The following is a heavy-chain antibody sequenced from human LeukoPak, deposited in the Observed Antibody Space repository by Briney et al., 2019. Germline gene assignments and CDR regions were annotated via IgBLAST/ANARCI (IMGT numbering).Heavy chain of an antibody. CDR2: IIPILGIA. Sequence: GASVKVSCKASGGTFSSYAISWVRQAPGQGLEWMGRIIPILGIANYAQKFQGRVTITADKSTSTAYMELSSLRSEDTAVYYCASLTVLRGNVVVPAATPLNYYYYGMDVWGQGTTVTVSS. D-gene: IGHD2-2*01. CDR1: GGTFSSYA. CDR3: ASLTVLRGNVVVPAATPLNYYYYGMDV. J-gene: IGHJ6*02. V-gene: IGHV1-69*04.